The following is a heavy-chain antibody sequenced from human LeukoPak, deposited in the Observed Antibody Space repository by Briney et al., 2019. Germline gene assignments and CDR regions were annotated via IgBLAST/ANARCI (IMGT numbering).Heavy chain of an antibody. CDR2: MNPNSGNT. CDR1: GYTFTSYD. Sequence: ASVKVSCKASGYTFTSYDINWVRQATGQGLEWMGWMNPNSGNTGYAQKFRGRVTMTRNTSISTAYMELSSLRSEDTAVYYCARGPGSYYTFYYYYYMDVWGKGTTVTVSS. CDR3: ARGPGSYYTFYYYYYMDV. J-gene: IGHJ6*03. V-gene: IGHV1-8*01. D-gene: IGHD3-10*01.